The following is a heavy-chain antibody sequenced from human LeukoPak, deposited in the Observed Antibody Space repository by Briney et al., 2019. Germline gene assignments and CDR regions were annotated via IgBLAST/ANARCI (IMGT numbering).Heavy chain of an antibody. J-gene: IGHJ3*02. CDR2: IYTSGST. Sequence: SETLSLTCAVYGGSFSGYYWSWIRQPAGKGLEWIGRIYTSGSTNYNPSLKSRVTMSVDTSKNQFSLKLSSVTAADTAVYYCARVGDDPPPHAFDIWGQGTMVTVSS. V-gene: IGHV4-59*10. CDR1: GGSFSGYY. D-gene: IGHD3-10*01. CDR3: ARVGDDPPPHAFDI.